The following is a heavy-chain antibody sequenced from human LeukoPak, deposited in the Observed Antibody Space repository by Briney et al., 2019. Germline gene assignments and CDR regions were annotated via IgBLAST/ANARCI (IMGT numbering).Heavy chain of an antibody. CDR3: ARGVMNYYGMDV. V-gene: IGHV3-74*01. J-gene: IGHJ6*02. D-gene: IGHD3-16*01. CDR1: GFTFSSYS. Sequence: PGGSLRLSCAASGFTFSSYSMNWVRQAPGKGLVWVSRIYSDGSIIDYADSVKGRFTISRDNAKNTLYLQMNSLRAEDTAVYYCARGVMNYYGMDVWGQGTTVTVSS. CDR2: IYSDGSII.